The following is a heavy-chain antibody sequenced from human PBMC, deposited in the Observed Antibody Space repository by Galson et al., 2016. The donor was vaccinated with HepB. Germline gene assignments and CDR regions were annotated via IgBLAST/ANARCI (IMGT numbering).Heavy chain of an antibody. CDR2: IYTDDSDT. Sequence: QSGAEVKKPGESLKISCKASGYKFTNYWIGWVRQMPGKGLEWMGIIYTDDSDTRYSPSFQGQVIISADTSIDTAYLQWSSLKASDTATCYCARQAPSNSFWFDPWGQGTLVTVSS. CDR1: GYKFTNYW. J-gene: IGHJ5*02. V-gene: IGHV5-51*01. CDR3: ARQAPSNSFWFDP. D-gene: IGHD6-6*01.